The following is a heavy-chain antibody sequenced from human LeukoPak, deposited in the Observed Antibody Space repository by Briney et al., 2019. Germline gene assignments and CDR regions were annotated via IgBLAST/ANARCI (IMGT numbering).Heavy chain of an antibody. D-gene: IGHD1-1*01. Sequence: GGSLRLSCAASGFTFRNYWMHWVRQAPGKGLVWVSRISRDGATTHYAGSVKGRFTISRDNAKNMVYLQMDSLSAEDTAVYYCVRLLDIDYWGQGTPVTVSS. V-gene: IGHV3-74*01. CDR3: VRLLDIDY. CDR2: ISRDGATT. CDR1: GFTFRNYW. J-gene: IGHJ4*02.